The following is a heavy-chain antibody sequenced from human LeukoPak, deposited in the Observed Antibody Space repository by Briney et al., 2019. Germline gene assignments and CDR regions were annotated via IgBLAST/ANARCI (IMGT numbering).Heavy chain of an antibody. CDR2: ISTYSGNT. Sequence: ASVKVSCKASGYTFTSYGVSWVRQAPGQGLEWMGWISTYSGNTNYAQKLQGRVTMTTDTSTSTAYMELRSLRSDDTAVYYCARDSPRFVVVTAATDYWGQGTLATVSS. J-gene: IGHJ4*02. CDR1: GYTFTSYG. CDR3: ARDSPRFVVVTAATDY. D-gene: IGHD2-2*01. V-gene: IGHV1-18*01.